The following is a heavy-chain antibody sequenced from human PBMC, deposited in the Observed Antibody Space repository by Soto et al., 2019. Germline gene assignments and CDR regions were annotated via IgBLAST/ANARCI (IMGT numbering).Heavy chain of an antibody. CDR1: GYTFTSYA. Sequence: ASVKVSCKASGYTFTSYAMHWVRQAPGQRLEWMGWINAGNGNTKYSQKFQGRVTITRDTSASTAYMELSSLRSEGTAVYYCARDHITIFGVVSVYGMDVWGQGTTVTVS. D-gene: IGHD3-3*01. J-gene: IGHJ6*02. CDR3: ARDHITIFGVVSVYGMDV. CDR2: INAGNGNT. V-gene: IGHV1-3*01.